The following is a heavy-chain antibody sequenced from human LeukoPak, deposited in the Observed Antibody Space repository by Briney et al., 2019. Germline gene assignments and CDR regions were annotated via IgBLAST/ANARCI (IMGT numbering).Heavy chain of an antibody. V-gene: IGHV3-72*01. CDR3: AKRKDGAIDY. D-gene: IGHD4-17*01. CDR2: ARNKANSYTT. Sequence: PGGSLRLSCTASGFTFSDHYMDWVRQAPGKGLEWVGRARNKANSYTTEYAASVKGRFTISRDDSKNSLYLQMNSLRTEDTAVYYCAKRKDGAIDYWGQGTLVTVSS. J-gene: IGHJ4*02. CDR1: GFTFSDHY.